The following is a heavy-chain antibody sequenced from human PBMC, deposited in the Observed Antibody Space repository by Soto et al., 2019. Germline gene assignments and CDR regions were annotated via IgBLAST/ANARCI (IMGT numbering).Heavy chain of an antibody. D-gene: IGHD6-6*01. CDR1: GYSFTSYW. Sequence: GESLKISWKGSGYSFTSYWISWVRQMHGKGLEWMGRIDPSDSYTNYSPSFQGHVTISADKSISTAYLQWSSLKASDTAMYYCTGPGYSSSLYNGMDVWGQGTTVTVSS. J-gene: IGHJ6*02. CDR2: IDPSDSYT. V-gene: IGHV5-10-1*01. CDR3: TGPGYSSSLYNGMDV.